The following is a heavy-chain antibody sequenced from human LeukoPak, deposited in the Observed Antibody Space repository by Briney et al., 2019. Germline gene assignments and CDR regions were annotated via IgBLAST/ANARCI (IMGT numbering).Heavy chain of an antibody. CDR3: AKDTRSGGSCYDH. CDR2: ISWNSGSI. CDR1: GFTFDDYA. Sequence: PGGSLRLSCAASGFTFDDYAMHWVRQAPGKGQEWVSGISWNSGSIGYADSVKGRFTISRDNAKNSLYLQMNSLRAEDTALYYCAKDTRSGGSCYDHWGQGTLVTVSS. J-gene: IGHJ4*02. D-gene: IGHD2-15*01. V-gene: IGHV3-9*01.